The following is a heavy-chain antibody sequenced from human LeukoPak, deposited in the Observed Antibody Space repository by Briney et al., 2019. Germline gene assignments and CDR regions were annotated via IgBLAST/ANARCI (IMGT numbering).Heavy chain of an antibody. V-gene: IGHV4-4*09. CDR1: SGSINGHY. D-gene: IGHD1-14*01. J-gene: IGHJ5*02. CDR2: IYTSGIT. Sequence: PSETLSLTCTVASGSINGHYWSWIRQSPGRELEWIGNIYTSGITKYNPSLNSRVTISIDTSKNRFSLKVTSMTAADTAIYYCARQAQDGTDNYFDPWGRGILVTVSS. CDR3: ARQAQDGTDNYFDP.